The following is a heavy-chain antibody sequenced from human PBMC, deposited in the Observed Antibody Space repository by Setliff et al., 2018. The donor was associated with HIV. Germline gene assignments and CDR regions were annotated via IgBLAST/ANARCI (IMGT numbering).Heavy chain of an antibody. CDR3: ARGLGRGSGTYYNPPGY. V-gene: IGHV4-34*01. CDR2: INHSGST. D-gene: IGHD3-10*01. J-gene: IGHJ4*02. CDR1: GGSFSGYY. Sequence: SETLSLTCAFNGGSFSGYYWMWIRQSPGEGLEWIGEINHSGSTNYNPSLKSRVTMSGDTSKNQFSLNLTSVTAADTAVYFCARGLGRGSGTYYNPPGYWGPGTLVTVSS.